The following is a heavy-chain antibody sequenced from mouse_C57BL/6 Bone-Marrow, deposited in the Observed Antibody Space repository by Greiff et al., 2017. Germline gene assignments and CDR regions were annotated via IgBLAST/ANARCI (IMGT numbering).Heavy chain of an antibody. V-gene: IGHV3-6*01. D-gene: IGHD2-4*01. CDR1: GYSITSGYY. Sequence: EVKLQESGPGLVKPSQSLSLTCSVTGYSITSGYYWNWIRQFPGNKLEWMGYISYDGSNNYNPSLKNRISITRDTSKNQFFLKLNSVTTEDTATYYCARSLYDYSYYFDYWGQGTTLTVSS. CDR2: ISYDGSN. CDR3: ARSLYDYSYYFDY. J-gene: IGHJ2*01.